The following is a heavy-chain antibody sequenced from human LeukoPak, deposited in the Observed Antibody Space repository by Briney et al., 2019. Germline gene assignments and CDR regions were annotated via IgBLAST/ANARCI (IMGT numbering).Heavy chain of an antibody. V-gene: IGHV3-7*01. J-gene: IGHJ6*02. D-gene: IGHD3-22*01. CDR1: GFTFSSYW. CDR2: IKQDGSEK. CDR3: ARDGLIASPYGMDV. Sequence: GGSLRLSCAASGFTFSSYWMSWVRQAPEKGLEWVANIKQDGSEKYYVDSVKGRFTISRDNAKNSLYLQMNSLRAEDTAVYYCARDGLIASPYGMDVWGQGTTVTVSS.